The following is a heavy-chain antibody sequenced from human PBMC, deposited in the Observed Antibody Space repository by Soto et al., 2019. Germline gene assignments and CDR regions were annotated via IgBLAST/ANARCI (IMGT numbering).Heavy chain of an antibody. Sequence: PSETLSLPCTVSGGSLSSYYWTWIRQSPGKGLEWIGYVYFSGNTNYNPSLKSRVTISIDTSNNQFSLRLASVTAADTAFYYCGSVRPSGYVLSWGQGTLVTVSS. J-gene: IGHJ5*02. D-gene: IGHD6-25*01. V-gene: IGHV4-59*01. CDR3: GSVRPSGYVLS. CDR1: GGSLSSYY. CDR2: VYFSGNT.